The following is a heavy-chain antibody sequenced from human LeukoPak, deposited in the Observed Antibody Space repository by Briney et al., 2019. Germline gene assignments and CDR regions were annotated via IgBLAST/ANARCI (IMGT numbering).Heavy chain of an antibody. D-gene: IGHD2-15*01. J-gene: IGHJ4*02. CDR1: GGSISSYY. CDR3: ARGLGYCSGGSCLAFDY. Sequence: PSETLSLTCTVSGGSISSYYWSWIRQPAGKGLEWIGRIYTSGSTTYNPSLKSRVTMSVDTSKNQFSLKLSSVTAAGTAVYYCARGLGYCSGGSCLAFDYWGQGTLVTVSS. CDR2: IYTSGST. V-gene: IGHV4-4*07.